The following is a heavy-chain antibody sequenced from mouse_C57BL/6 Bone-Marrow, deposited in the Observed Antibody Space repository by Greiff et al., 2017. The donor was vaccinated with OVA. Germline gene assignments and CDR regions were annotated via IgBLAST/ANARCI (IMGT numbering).Heavy chain of an antibody. CDR1: GYSCTDYN. CDR3: ARSYYGNPVGFAY. Sequence: VQLQQAGPELVKPGASVKISCKASGYSCTDYNRNWVKQSNGKSLEWIGVINPNYGTTSYNQKFKGKATLTVDQSSSTAYMQLNSLTSEDSAVYYCARSYYGNPVGFAYWGQGTLVTVSA. D-gene: IGHD2-10*01. V-gene: IGHV1-39*01. CDR2: INPNYGTT. J-gene: IGHJ3*01.